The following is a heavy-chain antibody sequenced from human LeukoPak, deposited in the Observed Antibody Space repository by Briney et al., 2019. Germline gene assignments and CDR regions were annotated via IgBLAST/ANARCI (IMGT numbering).Heavy chain of an antibody. J-gene: IGHJ4*02. CDR2: VSGSGGIT. CDR1: GFTFNSYA. Sequence: GGSLRLSCAASGFTFNSYAMTWVRQAPGKGLEWVSHVSGSGGITYYADSVKGRFTIFRDNSKNTLYLQMNSLRAEDTAVYFCAKRGVVIRVILIGFHKEASYFDSWGQGALVTVSS. D-gene: IGHD3-9*01. V-gene: IGHV3-23*01. CDR3: AKRGVVIRVILIGFHKEASYFDS.